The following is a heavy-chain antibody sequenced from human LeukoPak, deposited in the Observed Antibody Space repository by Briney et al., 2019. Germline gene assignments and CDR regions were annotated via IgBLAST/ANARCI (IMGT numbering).Heavy chain of an antibody. CDR1: GYTFTSYG. J-gene: IGHJ6*03. CDR2: ISAYNGNT. Sequence: ASVKVSCKASGYTFTSYGISWVRQAPGQGLEWMGWISAYNGNTNYAQKLQGRVTMTTDTSTSTAYVELRSLRSDDTAVYYCARGPMITMVRGVTHYYYYMDVWGKGTTVTISS. D-gene: IGHD3-10*01. V-gene: IGHV1-18*01. CDR3: ARGPMITMVRGVTHYYYYMDV.